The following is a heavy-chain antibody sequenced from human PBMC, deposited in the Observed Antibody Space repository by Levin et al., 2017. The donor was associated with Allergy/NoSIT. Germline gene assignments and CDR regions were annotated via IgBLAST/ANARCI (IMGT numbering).Heavy chain of an antibody. D-gene: IGHD2-2*01. J-gene: IGHJ6*03. CDR3: ARFVVTPVSYFYMDV. Sequence: ASVVSCKASGYTFKNYGISWVRQAPGQGLEWMGWISTHNGNTNYAQSFQGRVTMTTDTSTSTADMELRSLISDDTAVYYCARFVVTPVSYFYMDVWGKGTTVTVSS. CDR2: ISTHNGNT. CDR1: GYTFKNYG. V-gene: IGHV1-18*01.